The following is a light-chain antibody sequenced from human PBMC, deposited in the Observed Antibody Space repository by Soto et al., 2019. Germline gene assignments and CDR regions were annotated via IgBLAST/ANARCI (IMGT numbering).Light chain of an antibody. CDR1: QSVSSS. CDR2: GAS. J-gene: IGKJ1*01. V-gene: IGKV3-15*01. CDR3: QQYNNWWT. Sequence: EIVMTQSPATLSMSPGERATLSCRASQSVSSSLAWYQQKPGQAARLLIYGASTRATGIPDRFSGSGSETEFTLTISSLQAEDFAIYYCQQYNNWWTFGQGTKVEIK.